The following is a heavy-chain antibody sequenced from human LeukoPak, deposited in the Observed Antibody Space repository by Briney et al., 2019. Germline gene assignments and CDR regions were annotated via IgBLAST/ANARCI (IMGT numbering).Heavy chain of an antibody. CDR3: ARSTYGGRVWFDP. CDR2: IYYSGST. D-gene: IGHD2-2*01. J-gene: IGHJ5*02. CDR1: GGSISSGGYY. V-gene: IGHV4-31*03. Sequence: PSETLSLTCTVSGGSISSGGYYWSWIRQHPGKGLEWIGYIYYSGSTYYNPSLKSRVTISVDTSKNQFSLKLSSVTAADTAVYYCARSTYGGRVWFDPWGQGTLVTVSS.